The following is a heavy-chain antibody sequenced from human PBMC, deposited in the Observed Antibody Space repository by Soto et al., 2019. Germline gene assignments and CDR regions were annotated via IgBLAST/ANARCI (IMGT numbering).Heavy chain of an antibody. CDR1: GGSISSSSYY. J-gene: IGHJ1*01. CDR2: IYYSGST. Sequence: PSETLSLTCTVSGGSISSSSYYWGWIRQPPGKGLEWIGSIYYSGSTYHNPSLKSRVTTSVDTSKNQFSLKLRSVTAADTAVYYCAVGYCATASCSREYFQHWGQGTLVTVSS. V-gene: IGHV4-39*01. CDR3: AVGYCATASCSREYFQH. D-gene: IGHD2-2*01.